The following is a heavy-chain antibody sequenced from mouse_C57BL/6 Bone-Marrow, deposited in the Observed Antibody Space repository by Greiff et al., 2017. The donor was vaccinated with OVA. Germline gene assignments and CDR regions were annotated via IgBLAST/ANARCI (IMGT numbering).Heavy chain of an antibody. J-gene: IGHJ2*01. V-gene: IGHV1-81*01. CDR3: ARSGSCYGNY. CDR1: GYTFTSYG. Sequence: VQLRQSGAELARPGASVKLSCKASGYTFTSYGISWVKQRTGQGLEWIGEIYPRSGNPYYNEKFKGKATLTAGKSSSTAYMELRSLTSEDSAVYFCARSGSCYGNYWGQGTTLTVSS. D-gene: IGHD3-2*02. CDR2: IYPRSGNP.